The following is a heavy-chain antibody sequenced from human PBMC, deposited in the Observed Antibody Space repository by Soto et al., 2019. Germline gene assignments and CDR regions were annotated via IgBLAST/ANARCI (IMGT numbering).Heavy chain of an antibody. V-gene: IGHV4-34*01. CDR3: ARPRGLHRDAFDI. J-gene: IGHJ3*02. Sequence: QVQLQQWGAGLLKPSETLSLTCAVYGGSFSGYYWSWIRQPPGKGLEWIGEINHSGSTNYNPSLKSRVTISVDTSKNQFSLKLSSVTAADTAVYYCARPRGLHRDAFDIWGQGTMVTVSS. CDR2: INHSGST. D-gene: IGHD5-12*01. CDR1: GGSFSGYY.